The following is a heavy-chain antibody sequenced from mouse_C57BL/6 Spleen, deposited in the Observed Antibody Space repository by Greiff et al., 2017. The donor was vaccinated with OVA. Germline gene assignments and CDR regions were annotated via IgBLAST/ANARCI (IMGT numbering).Heavy chain of an antibody. CDR2: ISSGGSYT. Sequence: EVKLVESGGDLVKPGGSLKLSCAASGFTFSSYGMSWVRQTPDKRLEWVATISSGGSYTYYPDSVKGRFTISRDNAKNTLYLQMSSLKSEDTAMYYCARHEGGTWYFDVWGTGTTVTVSS. CDR3: ARHEGGTWYFDV. CDR1: GFTFSSYG. J-gene: IGHJ1*03. D-gene: IGHD4-1*01. V-gene: IGHV5-6*02.